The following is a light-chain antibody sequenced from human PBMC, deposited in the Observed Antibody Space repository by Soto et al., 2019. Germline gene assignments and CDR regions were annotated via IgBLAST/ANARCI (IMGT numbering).Light chain of an antibody. J-gene: IGKJ5*01. CDR3: QQRSN. Sequence: EIVLTQCPATVSLSPWERATLSCRASQSVSSYLAWYQQKPGQAPRLLIYDASNRATGIPARFSGSGSGTDFTLTISSLEPEDFAVYYCQQRSNFGQGTRLEIK. CDR1: QSVSSY. V-gene: IGKV3-11*01. CDR2: DAS.